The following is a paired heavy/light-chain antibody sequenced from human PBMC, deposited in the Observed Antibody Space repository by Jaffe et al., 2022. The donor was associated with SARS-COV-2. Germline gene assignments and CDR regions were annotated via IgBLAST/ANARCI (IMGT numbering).Heavy chain of an antibody. V-gene: IGHV4-61*01. Sequence: QVQLQESGPGLLKPSETLSLTCTVSGASVSSGSHYWTWIRQPPGKGLEWIGYIHYGGSTNYNPSLKSRVTISLDTSNNQFSMKLSSVTAADTAVYYCARDVLLYDTSGYYWPMADYWGQGTLVTVSS. D-gene: IGHD3-22*01. J-gene: IGHJ4*02. CDR2: IHYGGST. CDR3: ARDVLLYDTSGYYWPMADY. CDR1: GASVSSGSHY.
Light chain of an antibody. CDR2: GAS. CDR1: QSISRY. CDR3: QQSYNTPRT. J-gene: IGKJ1*01. V-gene: IGKV1-39*01. Sequence: DIQMTQSPSSLSASVGDRVTITCRASQSISRYLNWYQKKPGKAPNLLLYGASSLQSGVPSRFSGSGSGTEFTLTISSLQPEDFATYYCQQSYNTPRTFGQGTKVEIK.